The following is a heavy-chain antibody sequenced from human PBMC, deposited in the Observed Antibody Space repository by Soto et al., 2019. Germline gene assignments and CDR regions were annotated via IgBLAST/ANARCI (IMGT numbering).Heavy chain of an antibody. CDR1: GFTLTSYA. CDR2: FSASGSDT. D-gene: IGHD2-2*02. Sequence: EVQLLESGGDLIQAGGSLRLSCEASGFTLTSYALTWVRQGLGKGLGGVSAFSASGSDTSFRDSVKGRFSISRDTSKNTLYLQMNSLRVEDTAVYYCAKTLVPAGIDAFDVWGRGTMVTVSS. V-gene: IGHV3-23*01. CDR3: AKTLVPAGIDAFDV. J-gene: IGHJ3*01.